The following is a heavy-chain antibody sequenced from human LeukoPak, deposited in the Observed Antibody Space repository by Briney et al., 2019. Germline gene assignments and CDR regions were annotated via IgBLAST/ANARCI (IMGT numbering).Heavy chain of an antibody. CDR1: GFTFSDHY. Sequence: GGSLRLSCAASGFTFSDHYMDWVRQAPGKGLERVSRIRNKVNSYSTEYAASVKGRFTISRDDSKNSLYLQMNSLKTEDTAVYYCARVRYYLDYWGQGTLVTVSS. V-gene: IGHV3-72*01. D-gene: IGHD3-9*01. CDR3: ARVRYYLDY. J-gene: IGHJ4*02. CDR2: IRNKVNSYST.